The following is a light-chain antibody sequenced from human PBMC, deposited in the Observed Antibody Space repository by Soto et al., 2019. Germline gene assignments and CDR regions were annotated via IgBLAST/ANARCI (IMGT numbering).Light chain of an antibody. CDR2: WAS. Sequence: DIVMTQSPDSLAVSLGERATINCKSSQSVLYSSNNKNFLAWYQQKPGQPPKLLIYWASTRESGVPDRFSGSGSGTDFTLTISSLQAEDGAVYYCQQYYRTPLAFGQGTKVDIK. CDR1: QSVLYSSNNKNF. V-gene: IGKV4-1*01. J-gene: IGKJ1*01. CDR3: QQYYRTPLA.